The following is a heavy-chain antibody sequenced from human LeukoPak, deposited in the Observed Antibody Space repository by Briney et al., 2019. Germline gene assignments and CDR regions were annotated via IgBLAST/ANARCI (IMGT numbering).Heavy chain of an antibody. V-gene: IGHV3-30*04. CDR2: ISSDGSKI. D-gene: IGHD2/OR15-2a*01. CDR1: GFIFSNYA. Sequence: QTGGSLRLSCAASGFIFSNYAMHWVRQAPGKGLEWVALISSDGSKIYYADSVKGRFTISRDNAKNSLYLEMNSLRAEDTAVYYCAKDGSMPWGYYMDVWGKGTTVTISS. CDR3: AKDGSMPWGYYMDV. J-gene: IGHJ6*03.